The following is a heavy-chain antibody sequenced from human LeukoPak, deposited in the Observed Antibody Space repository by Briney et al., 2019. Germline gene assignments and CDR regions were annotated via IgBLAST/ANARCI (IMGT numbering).Heavy chain of an antibody. J-gene: IGHJ4*02. Sequence: PGGSLGLSCAASGFTFSSYGMHWVRQAPGKGLEWVAVIWYDGSNKYYADSVKGRFTISRDNSKNTLYLQMNSLRAEDTAVYYCAKDLSVVVTGYFDYWGQGTLVTVSS. CDR1: GFTFSSYG. D-gene: IGHD2-21*02. CDR2: IWYDGSNK. V-gene: IGHV3-33*06. CDR3: AKDLSVVVTGYFDY.